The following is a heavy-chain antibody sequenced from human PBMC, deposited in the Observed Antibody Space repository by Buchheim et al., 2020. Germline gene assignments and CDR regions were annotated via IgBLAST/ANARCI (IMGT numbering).Heavy chain of an antibody. V-gene: IGHV4-34*01. Sequence: QVQLQQWGAGLLKPSETLSLTCAVYGGSFSGYYWSWIRQPPGKGLEWIGEINHSGSTNYNPSLKSRVTISVDTSKNQFSLKLSSVTAADMAVYYCARLRGRAAAGTFDYWGQGTL. D-gene: IGHD6-13*01. J-gene: IGHJ4*02. CDR1: GGSFSGYY. CDR2: INHSGST. CDR3: ARLRGRAAAGTFDY.